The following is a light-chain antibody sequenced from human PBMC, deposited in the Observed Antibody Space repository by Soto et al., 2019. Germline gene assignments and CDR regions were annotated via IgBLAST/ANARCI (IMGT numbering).Light chain of an antibody. Sequence: ALTQPASVSGSPGQSITISCTGTSSDVGSYNLVSWYQQHPGKAPKLMLYEVSKRPSGVSNRFSGSKSGNTASLTISGLQAEDEADYYCCSYAGSTTYVFGTGTKVTVL. J-gene: IGLJ1*01. V-gene: IGLV2-23*02. CDR1: SSDVGSYNL. CDR3: CSYAGSTTYV. CDR2: EVS.